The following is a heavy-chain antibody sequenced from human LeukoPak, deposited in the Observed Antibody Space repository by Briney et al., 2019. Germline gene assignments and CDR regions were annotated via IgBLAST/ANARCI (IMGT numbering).Heavy chain of an antibody. CDR3: ARDLSSTSSWATVPDY. CDR2: IGTSSTTI. CDR1: GFTFSSYT. Sequence: GGSLRLSCAASGFTFSSYTMNWVRQPPGKGLEWVSNIGTSSTTIYYADSVKGRFTISRDNSKNTLYLQMNSLRAEDTAVYYCARDLSSTSSWATVPDYWGQGTLVTVSS. V-gene: IGHV3-48*01. J-gene: IGHJ4*02. D-gene: IGHD2-2*01.